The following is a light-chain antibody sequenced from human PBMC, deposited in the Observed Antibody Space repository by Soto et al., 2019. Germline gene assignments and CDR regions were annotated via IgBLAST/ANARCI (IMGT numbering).Light chain of an antibody. CDR3: LQNNSYPVT. V-gene: IGKV1-17*01. J-gene: IGKJ1*01. CDR2: SAS. Sequence: DIQMTQSPSSLSASVGDRVTITCRASQDIRHDLGWYQQKPGKDPKRLIYSASSLQSGAPSRFSGGGSGTEFTLTISSLRPEDFASYYCLQNNSYPVTFGQGTKVEIK. CDR1: QDIRHD.